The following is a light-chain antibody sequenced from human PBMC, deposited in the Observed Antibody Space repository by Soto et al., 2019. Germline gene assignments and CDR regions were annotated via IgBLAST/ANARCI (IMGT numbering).Light chain of an antibody. CDR1: SSDVGAYNY. J-gene: IGLJ1*01. V-gene: IGLV2-14*01. CDR3: SSYTSATTYV. Sequence: QSVLTQPASVNGSPGQSITISCTGTSSDVGAYNYDSWYQQHPGKVPKLIIYDVNNRPSGVSNRFSGSKSGNTASLTISGLQTEDEADYYCSSYTSATTYVFGTGTKVTVL. CDR2: DVN.